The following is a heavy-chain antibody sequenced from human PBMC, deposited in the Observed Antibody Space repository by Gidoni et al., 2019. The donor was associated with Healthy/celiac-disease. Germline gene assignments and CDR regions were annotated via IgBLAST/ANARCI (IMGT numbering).Heavy chain of an antibody. CDR1: GFTFSSYA. Sequence: EVQLLESGGGLVQPGGSLSLSFAASGFTFSSYAMSWVRQAPGKGLEWVSAISGSGGSKYYADSVKGRFTISRDNSKNTLYLQMNSLRAEDTAVYYCAKGLERRMRHWFDPWGQGTLVTVSS. CDR3: AKGLERRMRHWFDP. J-gene: IGHJ5*02. V-gene: IGHV3-23*01. CDR2: ISGSGGSK. D-gene: IGHD1-1*01.